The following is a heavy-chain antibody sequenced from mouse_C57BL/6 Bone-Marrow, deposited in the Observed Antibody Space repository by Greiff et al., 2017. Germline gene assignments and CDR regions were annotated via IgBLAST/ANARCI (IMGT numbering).Heavy chain of an antibody. CDR3: ARETAQATAY. CDR2: IDPSDSYT. V-gene: IGHV1-59*01. CDR1: GYTFPSYW. J-gene: IGHJ3*01. Sequence: QVQLQQPGAELARPGTSVKLSCKASGYTFPSYWMHWVKQRPGQGLEWIGVIDPSDSYTNYNQKFKGKATLTVDTSSSTAYMQLSSLTSEDSAVYYCARETAQATAYWGQGTLVTVSA. D-gene: IGHD3-2*02.